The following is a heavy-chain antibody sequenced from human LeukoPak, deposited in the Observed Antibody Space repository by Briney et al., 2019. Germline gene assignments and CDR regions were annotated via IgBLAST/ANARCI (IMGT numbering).Heavy chain of an antibody. J-gene: IGHJ4*02. CDR2: ISGSGGIT. Sequence: QPGGSLRLSCAASGFTFSSYAMSWVRQAPGKGLEWVSGISGSGGITYYADSVRGRFTISRDNSKNTLYLQMNSLRVEDTAVYYCAKDYGDGSGSYYYFEYWGQGTLVTVPS. V-gene: IGHV3-23*01. CDR3: AKDYGDGSGSYYYFEY. D-gene: IGHD3-10*01. CDR1: GFTFSSYA.